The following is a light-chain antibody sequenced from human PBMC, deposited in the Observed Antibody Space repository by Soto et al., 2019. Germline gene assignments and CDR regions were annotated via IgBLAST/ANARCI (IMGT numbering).Light chain of an antibody. V-gene: IGKV3-20*01. CDR3: QQYDSSPLFT. Sequence: DIVLTQSPGTLSLSPGEGATLSCRASQSVRSSYLAWYQQKPGQAPRLLIYGASNRATGIPDRFSGSGSGTDFPLTISRLEPEDFAVYYCQQYDSSPLFTFGPGTKVDIK. CDR2: GAS. J-gene: IGKJ3*01. CDR1: QSVRSSY.